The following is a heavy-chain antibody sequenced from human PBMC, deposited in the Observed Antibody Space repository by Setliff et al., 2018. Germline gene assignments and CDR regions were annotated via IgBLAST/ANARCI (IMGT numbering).Heavy chain of an antibody. CDR2: IYYSGNSNYDT. V-gene: IGHV4-59*01. D-gene: IGHD2-15*01. CDR1: GGSINSYY. CDR3: ASERESASRPTYFDS. J-gene: IGHJ4*02. Sequence: SETLSLTCIVSGGSINSYYWNWIRQPPGKGLEWIGYIYYSGNSNYDTNYNPALTSRVTRLSDTSKNQFSLILRSVTAADTAVYYCASERESASRPTYFDSWGQGQWSPSPQ.